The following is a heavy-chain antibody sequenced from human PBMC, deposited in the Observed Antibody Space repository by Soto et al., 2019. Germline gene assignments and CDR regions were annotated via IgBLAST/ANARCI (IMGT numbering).Heavy chain of an antibody. CDR3: ARSRRTDYSIDY. D-gene: IGHD4-4*01. Sequence: ASVKVSCKPSGYTFTVYYIHWVRQAPGQGLEWMGWINPNSGATNYALKFQGRVTMTRDTSISAAYMELNSMTSDDTAVYYCARSRRTDYSIDYWGQGTLVTVYS. CDR2: INPNSGAT. CDR1: GYTFTVYY. V-gene: IGHV1-2*02. J-gene: IGHJ4*02.